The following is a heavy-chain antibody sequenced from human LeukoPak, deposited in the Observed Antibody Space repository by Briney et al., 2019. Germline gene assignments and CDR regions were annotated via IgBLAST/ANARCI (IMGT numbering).Heavy chain of an antibody. V-gene: IGHV3-23*01. CDR2: IGGRDGGT. J-gene: IGHJ5*02. CDR1: GFTFSGYA. D-gene: IGHD2-15*01. CDR3: AKLGYCSGGSCYRWLDP. Sequence: GSLRLSCAASGFTFSGYAMRWVRHAPGKGLEWVSTIGGRDGGTYYADSVKGRFTVSRDNSKDTLYLQVNSLRAEDTAVYYCAKLGYCSGGSCYRWLDPWGQGTLVTVSS.